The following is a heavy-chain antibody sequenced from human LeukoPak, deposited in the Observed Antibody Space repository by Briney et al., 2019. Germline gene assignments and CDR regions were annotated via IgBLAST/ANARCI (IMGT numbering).Heavy chain of an antibody. J-gene: IGHJ6*03. CDR3: ARPKWYNLPHDVGYYMDV. V-gene: IGHV4-59*08. CDR2: IYYQGST. CDR1: GGYPRNYY. D-gene: IGHD1-14*01. Sequence: EALSLNCAVSGGYPRNYYLSWIRPPPMEGLEWNGNIYYQGSTNYNSSLNGRVTISLDTSKTQFSLRLSSVTAADTAVYYCARPKWYNLPHDVGYYMDVWGKGTTVTVSS.